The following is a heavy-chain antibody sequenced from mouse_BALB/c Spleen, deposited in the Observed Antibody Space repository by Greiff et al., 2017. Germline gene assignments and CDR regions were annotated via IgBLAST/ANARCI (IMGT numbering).Heavy chain of an antibody. CDR2: ISSGGSYT. J-gene: IGHJ4*01. CDR3: ARQDRYDGAMDY. D-gene: IGHD2-14*01. CDR1: GFTFSSYA. V-gene: IGHV5-9-3*01. Sequence: EVKVVESGGGLVKPGGSLKLSCAASGFTFSSYAMSWVRQTPEKRLEWVATISSGGSYTYYPDSVKGRFTISRDNAKNTLYLQMSSLRSEDTAMYYCARQDRYDGAMDYWGQGTSVTVSS.